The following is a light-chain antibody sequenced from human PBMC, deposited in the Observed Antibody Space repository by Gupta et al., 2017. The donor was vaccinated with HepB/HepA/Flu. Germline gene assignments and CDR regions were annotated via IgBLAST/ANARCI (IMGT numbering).Light chain of an antibody. V-gene: IGLV2-14*03. J-gene: IGLJ2*01. CDR3: SSYTSSSTYVV. CDR2: DVS. CDR1: SSDVGGYNY. Sequence: QSALTQPASVSGSPGQSITISCTGTSSDVGGYNYVSWYQHHPGKAPKLMIYDVSNRPSGVSNRFSGSKSGNTASLTISGLQAEEEADDYCSSYTSSSTYVVFGGGTKLTVL.